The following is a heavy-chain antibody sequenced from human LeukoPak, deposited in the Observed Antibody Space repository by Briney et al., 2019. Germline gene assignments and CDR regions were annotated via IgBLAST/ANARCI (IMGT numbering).Heavy chain of an antibody. J-gene: IGHJ6*04. Sequence: GGSLRLSCAASGFTVSSNYMSWVRQAPGKGLEWVSAIYSGGSTYYADSVKGRFTISRDNSKNTLYLQMNSLRAEDTAVYYCARESRSSYCSGGSCYWVYYGMDVWGKGTTVTVSS. CDR1: GFTVSSNY. CDR3: ARESRSSYCSGGSCYWVYYGMDV. CDR2: IYSGGST. V-gene: IGHV3-53*01. D-gene: IGHD2-15*01.